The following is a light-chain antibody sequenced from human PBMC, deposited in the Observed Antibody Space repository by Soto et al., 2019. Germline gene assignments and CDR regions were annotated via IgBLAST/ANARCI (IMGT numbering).Light chain of an antibody. Sequence: DIQMTQSPSSLSASVGDRVTITCRASQSISSYLNWYQQKPGKAPKLLIYAASSLQSGVPSRFSGSGSGTDFTLPISSLQPEDFATYYCQQSYSTLLTFGGGTKVELK. CDR3: QQSYSTLLT. CDR2: AAS. J-gene: IGKJ4*01. CDR1: QSISSY. V-gene: IGKV1-39*01.